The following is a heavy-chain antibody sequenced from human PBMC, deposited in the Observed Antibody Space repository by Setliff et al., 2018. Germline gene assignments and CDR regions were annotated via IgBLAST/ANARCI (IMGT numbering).Heavy chain of an antibody. J-gene: IGHJ3*02. CDR1: GGSISSGSYY. CDR2: IYTSGST. Sequence: PSETLSLTCTVSGGSISSGSYYWSWIRQPAGKGLEWIGRIYTSGSTNYNPSLKSRVTISVDTSKNQFSLKLSSVTAADTAVYYCARDLTTYYYGSGSYFGAFDIWGQGTMVNVS. D-gene: IGHD3-10*01. V-gene: IGHV4-61*02. CDR3: ARDLTTYYYGSGSYFGAFDI.